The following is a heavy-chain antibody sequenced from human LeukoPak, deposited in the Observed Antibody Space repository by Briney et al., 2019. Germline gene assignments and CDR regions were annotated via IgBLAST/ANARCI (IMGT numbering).Heavy chain of an antibody. V-gene: IGHV3-30*02. CDR2: IRYDGRNK. CDR1: GFTFSSYG. J-gene: IGHJ4*02. D-gene: IGHD2-21*01. CDR3: AKAPVTTCRGAYCYPFDY. Sequence: GGSLRLSCAASGFTFSSYGMHWVRQAPGKGLEWVAFIRYDGRNKYYADSVKGRFTISRDNSKNTLFLQMNSLRPEDTAVYYCAKAPVTTCRGAYCYPFDYWGQGTLVTVSS.